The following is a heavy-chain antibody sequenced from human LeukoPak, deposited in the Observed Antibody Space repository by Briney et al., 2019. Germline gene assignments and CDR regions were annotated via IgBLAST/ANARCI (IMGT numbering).Heavy chain of an antibody. Sequence: PSETLSLTCAVYGGSFSGCYWSWIRQPPGKGLEWIGEINHSGSTNYNPSLKSRVTISVDTSKNQFSLKLSSVTAADTAVYYCARDILLDYWGQGTLVTVSS. CDR1: GGSFSGCY. V-gene: IGHV4-34*01. CDR2: INHSGST. CDR3: ARDILLDY. D-gene: IGHD2-21*01. J-gene: IGHJ4*02.